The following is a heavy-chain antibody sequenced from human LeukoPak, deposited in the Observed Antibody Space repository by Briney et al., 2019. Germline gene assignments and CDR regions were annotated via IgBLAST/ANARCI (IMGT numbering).Heavy chain of an antibody. D-gene: IGHD3-16*01. J-gene: IGHJ4*02. CDR2: ISYDGSNK. CDR3: AKDMGEVHDY. CDR1: GFTFSSYG. V-gene: IGHV3-30*18. Sequence: PGGSLRLSCAASGFTFSSYGLHWVRQAPGKGLEWVAVISYDGSNKNYADSVKGRFTISRDNSKNTLYLQMNSLRAEDTAVYYCAKDMGEVHDYWGQGTLVTVSS.